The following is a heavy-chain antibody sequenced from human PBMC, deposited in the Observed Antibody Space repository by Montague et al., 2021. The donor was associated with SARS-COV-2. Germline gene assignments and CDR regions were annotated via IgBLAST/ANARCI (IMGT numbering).Heavy chain of an antibody. CDR3: ARFYRVLPAASFDY. Sequence: SETLSLTCTVSGGSISSSSYYWGWIRQPPGKGLEWIGSIYYSGSTYYNPSLKSRVTISVDTSKNQFSLKLSSVTAADTAVYYCARFYRVLPAASFDYWGQATLVTVS. J-gene: IGHJ4*02. CDR2: IYYSGST. V-gene: IGHV4-39*01. CDR1: GGSISSSSYY. D-gene: IGHD2-2*01.